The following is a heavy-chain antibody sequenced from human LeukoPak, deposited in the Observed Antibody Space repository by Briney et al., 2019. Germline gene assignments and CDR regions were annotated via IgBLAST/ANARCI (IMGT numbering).Heavy chain of an antibody. Sequence: GASVKVSCKASGYTFTSYYMHWVRQARGQGLEWMGIINPSGGSTSYAQKFQGRVTMTRDTSTSTVYMELSSLRSEDTAVYYCARAPLDYDILTGYLDYWGQGTLVTVSS. CDR1: GYTFTSYY. CDR2: INPSGGST. J-gene: IGHJ4*02. V-gene: IGHV1-46*01. D-gene: IGHD3-9*01. CDR3: ARAPLDYDILTGYLDY.